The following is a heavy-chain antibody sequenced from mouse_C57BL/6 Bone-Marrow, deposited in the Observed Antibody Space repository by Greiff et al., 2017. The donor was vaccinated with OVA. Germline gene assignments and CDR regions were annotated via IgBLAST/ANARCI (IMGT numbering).Heavy chain of an antibody. V-gene: IGHV1-81*01. Sequence: VQVVESGAELARPGASVKLSCKASGYTFTSYGISWVKQRTGQGLEWIGEIYPRSGNTYYNEKFKGKATLTADKSSSTAYMELRSLTSEDSAVYFCARSDSSGYWFAYWGQGTLVTVSA. CDR1: GYTFTSYG. CDR2: IYPRSGNT. D-gene: IGHD3-2*02. J-gene: IGHJ3*01. CDR3: ARSDSSGYWFAY.